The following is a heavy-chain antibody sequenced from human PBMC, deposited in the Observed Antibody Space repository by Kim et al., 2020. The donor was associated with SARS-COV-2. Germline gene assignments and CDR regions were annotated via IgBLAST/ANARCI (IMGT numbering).Heavy chain of an antibody. J-gene: IGHJ4*02. CDR1: GFTFTSYS. CDR3: GRDRGVATTDY. Sequence: GGSLRLSCEVSGFTFTSYSMNWVRQAPGKGLEWVAYISTDSSATYYADSVRGRFTISRDNAKKSLYMQMNSLRVEDTAVYYCGRDRGVATTDYWGRGTLVTVSS. V-gene: IGHV3-48*04. CDR2: ISTDSSAT. D-gene: IGHD5-12*01.